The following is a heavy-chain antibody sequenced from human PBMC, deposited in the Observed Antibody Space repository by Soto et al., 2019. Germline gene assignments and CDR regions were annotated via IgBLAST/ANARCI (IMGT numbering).Heavy chain of an antibody. CDR2: IVPIVDTS. V-gene: IGHV1-69*12. D-gene: IGHD5-12*01. Sequence: QVQLVQSGAEVRQPASSVKVSCKTSGGTFSSYAISWVRQAPGQGLEWMGGIVPIVDTSTYAQKFQGRVTITADEYTRTVYMELSSLRSDDTAVYYCVRVVAIPGYPDNWGQGTLVTVSS. CDR1: GGTFSSYA. J-gene: IGHJ4*02. CDR3: VRVVAIPGYPDN.